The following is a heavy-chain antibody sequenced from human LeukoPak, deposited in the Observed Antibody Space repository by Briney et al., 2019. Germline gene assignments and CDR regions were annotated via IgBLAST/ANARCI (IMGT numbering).Heavy chain of an antibody. Sequence: SETLSLTCTISGGSISSYYWSWIRQPPGKGLEWIGYIYYSGSTNYNPSLKSRVTISVDTSKNQFSLKLSSVTAADTAVYYCARGQWFGEGDSSSWYEIDFDYWGQGTLVTVSS. CDR2: IYYSGST. V-gene: IGHV4-59*12. CDR1: GGSISSYY. D-gene: IGHD6-13*01. CDR3: ARGQWFGEGDSSSWYEIDFDY. J-gene: IGHJ4*02.